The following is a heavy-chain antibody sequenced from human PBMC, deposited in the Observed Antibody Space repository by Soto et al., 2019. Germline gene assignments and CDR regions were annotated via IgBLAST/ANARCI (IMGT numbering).Heavy chain of an antibody. CDR1: GFTFSSYE. J-gene: IGHJ6*02. CDR3: ARDFRVPRGPYYYYGMDV. V-gene: IGHV3-48*03. Sequence: LRLSCAASGFTFSSYEMNWVRQAPGKGLEWVSYISSSGSTIYYADSVKGRFTISRDNAKNSLYLQMNSLRAEDTAVYYCARDFRVPRGPYYYYGMDVWGQGTTVTVSS. D-gene: IGHD3-10*01. CDR2: ISSSGSTI.